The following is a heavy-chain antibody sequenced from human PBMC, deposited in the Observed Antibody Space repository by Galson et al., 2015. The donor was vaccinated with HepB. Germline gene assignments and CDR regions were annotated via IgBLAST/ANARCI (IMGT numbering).Heavy chain of an antibody. CDR1: GXXFSNYG. V-gene: IGHV3-33*01. D-gene: IGHD6-19*01. CDR3: VREHNSGWYLDH. J-gene: IGHJ4*02. CDR2: IWRDGTNK. Sequence: RLSXAASGXXFSNYGXHWVRXAPGKGLEXXXLIWRDGTNKYYSDSVKGRFTISRDNSKNILYLQMNSLRAEDTAVYYCVREHNSGWYLDHWGQGTLVT.